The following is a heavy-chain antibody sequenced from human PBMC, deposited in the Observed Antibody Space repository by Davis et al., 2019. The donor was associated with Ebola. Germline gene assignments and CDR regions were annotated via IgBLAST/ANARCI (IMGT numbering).Heavy chain of an antibody. D-gene: IGHD6-6*01. V-gene: IGHV3-23*01. J-gene: IGHJ6*02. Sequence: PGGSLRLSCAASGFTFTSYAMSCVRQAPGKGLEWVPGISNSGGSAYYADSVKGRFTISRDSSKNTLYLQLNSRRVEDTAVYYCAKAIIATLNYYYGMDVWGQGTTVTVSS. CDR3: AKAIIATLNYYYGMDV. CDR2: ISNSGGSA. CDR1: GFTFTSYA.